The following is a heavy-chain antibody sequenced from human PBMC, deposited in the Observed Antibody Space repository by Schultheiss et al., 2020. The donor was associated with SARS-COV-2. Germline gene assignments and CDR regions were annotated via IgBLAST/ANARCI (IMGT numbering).Heavy chain of an antibody. Sequence: GGSLRLSCAASGFTFSSYWMSWVRQAPGKGLEWVAVIYSGGSTNYADSVKGRFTISRDNAKNSLYLQMDSLRADDTAVYYCARDLVVVAVGYFDYWGQGTLVTVSS. V-gene: IGHV3-66*01. D-gene: IGHD2-15*01. CDR2: IYSGGST. CDR1: GFTFSSYW. J-gene: IGHJ4*02. CDR3: ARDLVVVAVGYFDY.